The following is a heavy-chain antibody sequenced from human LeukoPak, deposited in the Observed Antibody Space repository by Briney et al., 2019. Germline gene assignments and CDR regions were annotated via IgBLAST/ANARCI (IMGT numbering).Heavy chain of an antibody. Sequence: GGSLRLSCAASGFTLSSYAMTWVRQAPGRGLEWVSSVDGGGGGTYYADSVKGRFTISRDNSKDTLYLQMNGLRAEDTAVSFCAKQSAGSAAWYSLHYDFWGQGTLVTVSS. CDR1: GFTLSSYA. V-gene: IGHV3-23*01. J-gene: IGHJ4*02. CDR2: VDGGGGGT. CDR3: AKQSAGSAAWYSLHYDF. D-gene: IGHD6-13*01.